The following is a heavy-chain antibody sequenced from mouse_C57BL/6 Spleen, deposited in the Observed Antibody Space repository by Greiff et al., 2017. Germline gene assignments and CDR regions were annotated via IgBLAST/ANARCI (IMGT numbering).Heavy chain of an antibody. Sequence: QVQLKQPGAELVKPGASVKLSCKASGYTFTSYWMHWVKQRPGQGLEWIGMIHPNSSSTNYNEKFKSKATLTVDKSSSTAYMQLSSLTSEDSAVYYCASIFYYDYDNAYWGQGTLVTVSA. CDR3: ASIFYYDYDNAY. CDR2: IHPNSSST. CDR1: GYTFTSYW. D-gene: IGHD2-4*01. V-gene: IGHV1-64*01. J-gene: IGHJ3*01.